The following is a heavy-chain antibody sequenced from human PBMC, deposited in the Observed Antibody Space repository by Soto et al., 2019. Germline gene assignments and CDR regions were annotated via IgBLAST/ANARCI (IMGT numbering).Heavy chain of an antibody. CDR1: GYTFTSYG. J-gene: IGHJ4*02. V-gene: IGHV1-18*01. D-gene: IGHD3-16*02. CDR2: ISAYNGNT. Sequence: GASVKVSCKASGYTFTSYGISWVRQAPGQGLEWMGWISAYNGNTNYAQKLQGRVTMTTDTSTSTAYMELRSLRSDDTAVYYCARVPVRYDYIWGSYRPIGFDYWGQGTLVTVSS. CDR3: ARVPVRYDYIWGSYRPIGFDY.